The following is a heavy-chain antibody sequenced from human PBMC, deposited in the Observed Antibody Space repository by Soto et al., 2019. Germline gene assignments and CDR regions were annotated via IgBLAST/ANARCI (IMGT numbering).Heavy chain of an antibody. CDR3: TTEGNFRYYDFWSGYWEVSVRAQYGMDV. CDR1: GFTFSNAW. D-gene: IGHD3-3*01. CDR2: IKSKTDGGTT. V-gene: IGHV3-15*07. J-gene: IGHJ6*02. Sequence: RGSLRLSCAASGFTFSNAWMNWVRQAPGKGLEWVGRIKSKTDGGTTDYAAPVKGRFTISRDDSKNTLYLQMNSLKTEDTAVYYCTTEGNFRYYDFWSGYWEVSVRAQYGMDVWGQGTTVTVSS.